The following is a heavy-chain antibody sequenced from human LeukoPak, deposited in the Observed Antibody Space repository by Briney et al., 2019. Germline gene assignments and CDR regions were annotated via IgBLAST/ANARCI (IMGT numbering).Heavy chain of an antibody. Sequence: SETLSLTCTVSGGSISSGGYYWSWLRQPPGKGLEWIGYIYYSGSTYFNPSLKSRVTISVETSKNQFSLKLSSVTAADTAVYYCARVPVYSGTYFDYWGQGTLVTVSS. J-gene: IGHJ4*02. CDR2: IYYSGST. CDR3: ARVPVYSGTYFDY. CDR1: GGSISSGGYY. D-gene: IGHD1-26*01. V-gene: IGHV4-30-4*01.